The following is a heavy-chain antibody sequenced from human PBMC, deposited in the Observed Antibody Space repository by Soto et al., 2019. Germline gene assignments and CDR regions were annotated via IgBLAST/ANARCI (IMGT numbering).Heavy chain of an antibody. V-gene: IGHV1-69*02. Sequence: SVKVSCKASGGTFSSYTISWVRQAPGQGLEWMGRIIPILGIANYAQKFQGRVTITADKSTSTAYMELSSLRSEDTAVYYCARFYGYSSSPFYFAYWGQGTLVTVSS. CDR1: GGTFSSYT. J-gene: IGHJ4*02. D-gene: IGHD6-6*01. CDR2: IIPILGIA. CDR3: ARFYGYSSSPFYFAY.